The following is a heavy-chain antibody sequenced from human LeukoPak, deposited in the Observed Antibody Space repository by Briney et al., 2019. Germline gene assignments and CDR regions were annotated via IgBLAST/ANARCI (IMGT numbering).Heavy chain of an antibody. Sequence: GGSLRLSCAASGFTFSSYAMSWVRQAPGKGLEWVSAISGSGGSTYYADSVKGRFTISRDNSKNTLYLQMNSLRGEDTAVYYCAKDPGSGWYNNWFDPWGQGTLVTVSS. J-gene: IGHJ5*02. CDR2: ISGSGGST. CDR3: AKDPGSGWYNNWFDP. CDR1: GFTFSSYA. V-gene: IGHV3-23*01. D-gene: IGHD6-19*01.